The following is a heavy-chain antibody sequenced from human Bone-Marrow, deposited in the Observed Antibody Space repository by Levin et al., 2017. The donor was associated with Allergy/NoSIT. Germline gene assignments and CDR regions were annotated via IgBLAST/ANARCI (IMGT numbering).Heavy chain of an antibody. J-gene: IGHJ4*02. V-gene: IGHV3-48*01. CDR1: GFTFSDYA. CDR3: VRDRYIFGRNSPHFDW. CDR2: ISSSGGTI. Sequence: LPGGSLRLSCAASGFTFSDYAMNWVRQAPGQGLERVSYISSSGGTIYYADSVKGRFTISRDSAQNSLSLQMDSLRTEDTALYYCVRDRYIFGRNSPHFDWWGQGTLVTVSS. D-gene: IGHD5-18*01.